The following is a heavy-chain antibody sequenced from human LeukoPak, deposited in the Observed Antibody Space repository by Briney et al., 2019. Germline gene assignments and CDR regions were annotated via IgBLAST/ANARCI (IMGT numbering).Heavy chain of an antibody. Sequence: KPGRSLRLSCAASGFTFSSYGMHWVRQAPGKGLEWVAVIWYDGSNKYYADSVKGRFTISRDNSKNTLYLQMNSLRAEDTAVYYCAKDSTVSGIYYGMDVWGQGTTVSVSS. D-gene: IGHD6-19*01. CDR1: GFTFSSYG. CDR2: IWYDGSNK. CDR3: AKDSTVSGIYYGMDV. J-gene: IGHJ6*02. V-gene: IGHV3-33*06.